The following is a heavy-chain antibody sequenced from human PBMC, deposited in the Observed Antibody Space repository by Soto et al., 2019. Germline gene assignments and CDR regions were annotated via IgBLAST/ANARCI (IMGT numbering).Heavy chain of an antibody. CDR1: GFTFSNAW. V-gene: IGHV3-15*01. CDR2: IKSKTDGGTT. Sequence: GGSLRLGCAASGFTFSNAWMSWVRQAPGKGLEWVGRIKSKTDGGTTDYAAPVKGRFTISRDDSKNTLYLQMNSLKTEDTAVYYCTTTYYDILTGYYGAFDIWGQGTMVTVSS. D-gene: IGHD3-9*01. J-gene: IGHJ3*02. CDR3: TTTYYDILTGYYGAFDI.